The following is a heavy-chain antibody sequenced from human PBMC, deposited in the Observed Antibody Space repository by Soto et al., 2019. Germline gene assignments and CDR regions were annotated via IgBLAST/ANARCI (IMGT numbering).Heavy chain of an antibody. Sequence: ASVKVSCTVSGYTLTELSMHWVRQAPGKGLEWMGGFDPEDGETIYAQRFQGRVTMTEDTSTDTAYMELSSLRSEDTAVYYCAPQSITGTTFGFDYWGQGTLVTVSS. J-gene: IGHJ4*02. D-gene: IGHD1-20*01. CDR2: FDPEDGET. CDR3: APQSITGTTFGFDY. CDR1: GYTLTELS. V-gene: IGHV1-24*01.